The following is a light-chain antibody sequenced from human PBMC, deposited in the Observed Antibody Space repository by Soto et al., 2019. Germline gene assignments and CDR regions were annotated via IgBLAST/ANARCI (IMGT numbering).Light chain of an antibody. CDR3: QNYNDRPPWT. Sequence: EIVLTQSPGTLSLSPGERATLSCRAGQSVSSSYLAWYQQKPGQAPRLLIYGASSRATGIPDRFSGSGSGTDFTLTISRLEPEDFAVYYCQNYNDRPPWTFGQGTKVDI. J-gene: IGKJ1*01. V-gene: IGKV3-20*01. CDR1: QSVSSSY. CDR2: GAS.